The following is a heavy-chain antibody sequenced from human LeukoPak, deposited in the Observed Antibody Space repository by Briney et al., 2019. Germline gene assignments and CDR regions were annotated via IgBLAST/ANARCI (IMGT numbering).Heavy chain of an antibody. V-gene: IGHV4-38-2*01. CDR3: ASVVGSTSPLDY. J-gene: IGHJ4*02. Sequence: SETLSLTCAVSGYSISSGYYWGWIRQPPGKGLEWIGSIYHSGSTYYNPSLKSRVTISVDTSKNQFSLKLSSVTAADTAVYYCASVVGSTSPLDYWGQGTLVTVSS. CDR1: GYSISSGYY. D-gene: IGHD1-26*01. CDR2: IYHSGST.